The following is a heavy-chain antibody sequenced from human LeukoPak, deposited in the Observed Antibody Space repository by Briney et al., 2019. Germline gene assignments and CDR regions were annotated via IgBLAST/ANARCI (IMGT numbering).Heavy chain of an antibody. V-gene: IGHV3-7*01. CDR3: ARDYDYFSGHNLDAYDI. CDR1: GLTFSSSW. J-gene: IGHJ3*02. D-gene: IGHD2-15*01. Sequence: GGSLRLSCVSSGLTFSSSWMTWVRQVPGKGLEWVANIKEDGSAKSYVDSVKGRFTISRDNAKNALYLQMDSLRVEDTAVYYCARDYDYFSGHNLDAYDIWGQGTTVTVSS. CDR2: IKEDGSAK.